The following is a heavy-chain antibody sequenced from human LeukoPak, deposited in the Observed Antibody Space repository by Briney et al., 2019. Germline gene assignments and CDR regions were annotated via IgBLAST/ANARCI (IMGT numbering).Heavy chain of an antibody. CDR1: GGTFSSYA. D-gene: IGHD5-24*01. V-gene: IGHV1-69*13. Sequence: SVKVSCKASGGTFSSYAISWVRQAPGQGLEWMGGIIPIFGTANSAQKFQGRVTITADDSTNTAYMELSSLTSDDTAVYYCAARGLQLEYFDYWGQGTLLTVSS. CDR2: IIPIFGTA. CDR3: AARGLQLEYFDY. J-gene: IGHJ4*02.